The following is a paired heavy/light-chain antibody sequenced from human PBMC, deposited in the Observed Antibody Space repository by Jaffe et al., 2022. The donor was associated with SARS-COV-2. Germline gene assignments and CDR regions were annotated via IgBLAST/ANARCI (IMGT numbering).Light chain of an antibody. CDR3: QQYNNYPFT. Sequence: DIQMTQSPSSLSASVGDTVIITCRASQGISNFLAWFQQKPGKAPKSLIYAASSLQSGVPSRFSGSGSGTDFTLSISSLQPEDFATYYCQQYNNYPFTFGPGTKVDIK. CDR1: QGISNF. J-gene: IGKJ3*01. V-gene: IGKV1-16*01. CDR2: AAS.
Heavy chain of an antibody. D-gene: IGHD6-19*01. Sequence: EVQLVDSGGGLVKPGRSLRLSCTTSGFTFGDYAMSWFRQAPGKGLEWVGYLRTKSYGATTQYAASVKGRFTISRDDSKSIAYLEMNSLKTEDTAVYYCTRDLFGSGGLVITDWGQGTLVTVSS. J-gene: IGHJ4*02. CDR2: LRTKSYGATT. V-gene: IGHV3-49*05. CDR1: GFTFGDYA. CDR3: TRDLFGSGGLVITD.